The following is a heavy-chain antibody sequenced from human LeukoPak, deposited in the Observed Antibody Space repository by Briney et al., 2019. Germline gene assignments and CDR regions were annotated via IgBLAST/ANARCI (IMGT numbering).Heavy chain of an antibody. CDR3: ARNGVKFPHYSYYLDF. CDR1: GFTFSSYN. V-gene: IGHV3-48*04. CDR2: ISLSTTSI. D-gene: IGHD3-10*01. Sequence: PGGSLRLSCAASGFTFSSYNMNWVRQAPGKGLEWVSYISLSTTSIYYADSVKGRFTISRDNAEKSLFLQMNNLRAEDTAFYYCARNGVKFPHYSYYLDFWGQGILVTVSA. J-gene: IGHJ4*02.